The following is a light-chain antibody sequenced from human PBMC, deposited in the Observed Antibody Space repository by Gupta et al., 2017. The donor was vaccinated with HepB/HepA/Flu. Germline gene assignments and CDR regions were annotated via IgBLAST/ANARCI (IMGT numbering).Light chain of an antibody. CDR1: QRLSDSSNSKKH. V-gene: IGKV4-1*01. Sequence: DFVMTQSTDSLAVSLGERATINCKSSQRLSDSSNSKKHLAWYQQKPGQPPKLLISWSSTRESGVPDRFSGSGSGTDFTLTISSLQTEDVAVYYCQQYYSTPSFGPGTKVEI. CDR2: WSS. CDR3: QQYYSTPS. J-gene: IGKJ3*01.